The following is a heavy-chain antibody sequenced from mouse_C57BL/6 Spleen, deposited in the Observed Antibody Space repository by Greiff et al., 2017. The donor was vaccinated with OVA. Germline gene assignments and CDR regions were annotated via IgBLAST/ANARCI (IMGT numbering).Heavy chain of an antibody. J-gene: IGHJ3*01. CDR1: GFTFSSYA. D-gene: IGHD1-1*01. CDR3: ARDAYYGSSWFAY. Sequence: EVKLVESGGGLVKPGGSLKLSCAASGFTFSSYAMSWVRQTPEKRLEWVATISDGGSYTYYPDNVKGRFTISRDNAKNNLYLQMSHLKSEDTAMYYCARDAYYGSSWFAYWGQGTLVTVSA. V-gene: IGHV5-4*01. CDR2: ISDGGSYT.